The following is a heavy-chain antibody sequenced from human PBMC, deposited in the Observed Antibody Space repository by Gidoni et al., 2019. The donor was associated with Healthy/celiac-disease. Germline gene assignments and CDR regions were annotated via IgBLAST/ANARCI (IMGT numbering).Heavy chain of an antibody. J-gene: IGHJ4*02. CDR3: ARGGDCGGDCYLY. Sequence: QVQLVQSGAEVKKPGASVKVSCKASGYTFTSYAMHWVRQAPGQRLEWMGWINAGNGNTKYSQKFQGRVTITRDTSASTAYMELSSLRSEDTAVYYCARGGDCGGDCYLYWGQGTLVTVSS. D-gene: IGHD2-21*02. V-gene: IGHV1-3*01. CDR1: GYTFTSYA. CDR2: INAGNGNT.